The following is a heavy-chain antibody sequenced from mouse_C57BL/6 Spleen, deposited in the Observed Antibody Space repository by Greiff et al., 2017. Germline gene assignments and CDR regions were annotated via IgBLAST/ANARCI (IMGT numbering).Heavy chain of an antibody. Sequence: QVQLQQSGAELARPGASVKLSCKASGYTFTSYGISWVKQRTGQGLEWIGEIYPRSGNTYYNEKFKGKATLTADKSSSTAYMELRSLTSEDSAVYFCARQDSSGYYYAMDYWGQGTSVTGSS. CDR1: GYTFTSYG. CDR2: IYPRSGNT. V-gene: IGHV1-81*01. J-gene: IGHJ4*01. CDR3: ARQDSSGYYYAMDY. D-gene: IGHD3-2*02.